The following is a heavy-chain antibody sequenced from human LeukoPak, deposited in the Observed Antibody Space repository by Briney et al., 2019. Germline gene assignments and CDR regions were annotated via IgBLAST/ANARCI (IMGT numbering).Heavy chain of an antibody. Sequence: SQTLSLTCAVSGGSISSGGYSWSWIRQPPGKGLEWIGYIYHSGSTYYNPSLKSRVTISVDRSKNQFSLKLSSVTAADTAVYYCARGGQQLVKGDYYYGMDVWGQGTTVTVSS. V-gene: IGHV4-30-2*01. CDR3: ARGGQQLVKGDYYYGMDV. D-gene: IGHD6-13*01. CDR1: GGSISSGGYS. J-gene: IGHJ6*02. CDR2: IYHSGST.